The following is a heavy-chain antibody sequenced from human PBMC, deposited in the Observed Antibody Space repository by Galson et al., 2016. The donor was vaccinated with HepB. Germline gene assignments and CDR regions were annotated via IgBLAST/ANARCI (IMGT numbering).Heavy chain of an antibody. J-gene: IGHJ4*02. CDR1: GFTFSDYY. CDR2: ITNSGTAT. D-gene: IGHD3-16*02. Sequence: SLRLSCAASGFTFSDYYISWIRQTPGKGLEWVSHITNSGTATYYADSVKGRFTISRDYAKNSLYLQMKSLRAEDTAMYYCARGPRYDDIWGTYRAPYFDYWGRGTLITVSS. CDR3: ARGPRYDDIWGTYRAPYFDY. V-gene: IGHV3-11*01.